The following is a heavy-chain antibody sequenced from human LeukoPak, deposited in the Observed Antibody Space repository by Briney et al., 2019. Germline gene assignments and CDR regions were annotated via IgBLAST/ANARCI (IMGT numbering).Heavy chain of an antibody. CDR1: GYSISSGYY. D-gene: IGHD6-19*01. CDR3: ARAQWLVPVGWFDP. J-gene: IGHJ5*02. Sequence: SETLSLTCTVSGYSISSGYYWGWIRQPPGKGLEWIGSIYHSGSTYYNPSLKSRVTISVDTSKNQFSLKLSSATAADTAVYYCARAQWLVPVGWFDPWGQGTLVTVSS. CDR2: IYHSGST. V-gene: IGHV4-38-2*02.